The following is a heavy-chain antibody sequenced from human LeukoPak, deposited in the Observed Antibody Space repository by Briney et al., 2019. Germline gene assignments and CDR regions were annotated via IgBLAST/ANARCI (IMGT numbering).Heavy chain of an antibody. CDR2: ISSSSSYI. V-gene: IGHV3-21*01. J-gene: IGHJ5*02. Sequence: GGSLRLSCAASGFTFSSYSMNWVRQAPGKGLEWVSSISSSSSYIYYADSVKGRFTISRDNSKNTLYLQMSSLRAEDTAVYYCARGLTYSNNGNWFDPWGQGTLVTVSS. CDR1: GFTFSSYS. D-gene: IGHD4-11*01. CDR3: ARGLTYSNNGNWFDP.